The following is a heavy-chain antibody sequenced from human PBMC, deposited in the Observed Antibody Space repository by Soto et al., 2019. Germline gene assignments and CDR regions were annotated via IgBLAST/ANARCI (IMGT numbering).Heavy chain of an antibody. CDR2: ISHSGTS. D-gene: IGHD3-9*01. V-gene: IGHV4-4*02. CDR1: GGSISSSHW. CDR3: ARVVLTITRGAVDA. J-gene: IGHJ3*01. Sequence: QVQLQESGPGLVKPSVTLSLPCAVSGGSISSSHWWTWVRQSPGKGLEYIGEISHSGTSNSNPSLKSRVTLSVERSNSHFSLTLTSVTAADSAVYYCARVVLTITRGAVDALGQGTLVIVSS.